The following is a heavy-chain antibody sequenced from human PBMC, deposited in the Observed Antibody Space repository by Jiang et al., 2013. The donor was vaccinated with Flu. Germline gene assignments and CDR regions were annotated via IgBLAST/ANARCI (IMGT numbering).Heavy chain of an antibody. J-gene: IGHJ2*01. Sequence: QTLSLTCAISGDSVSSNSAAWNWIRQSPSRGLEWLGRTYYRSKWYNEYALSVKSRITINPDTSKNQLSLQLKSVTPEDTAVYYCARDPIPVAGWYFDLWGRGTLVTVSS. CDR3: ARDPIPVAGWYFDL. D-gene: IGHD6-19*01. V-gene: IGHV6-1*01. CDR1: GDSVSSNSAA. CDR2: TYYRSKWYN.